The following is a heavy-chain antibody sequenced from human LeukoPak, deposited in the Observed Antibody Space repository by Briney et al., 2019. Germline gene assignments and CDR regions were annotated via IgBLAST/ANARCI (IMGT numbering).Heavy chain of an antibody. CDR3: VREDTPATANY. V-gene: IGHV3-23*01. CDR2: ISGGGDIT. J-gene: IGHJ4*02. Sequence: GGSLRLSCAASGFNFANHAMSWVRQTAGKGLEWVSAISGGGDITYYADSVKGRFTISRDNSKDTLFLQMHSLRPGDTAVYYCVREDTPATANYWGQGTLVTISP. CDR1: GFNFANHA. D-gene: IGHD2-21*02.